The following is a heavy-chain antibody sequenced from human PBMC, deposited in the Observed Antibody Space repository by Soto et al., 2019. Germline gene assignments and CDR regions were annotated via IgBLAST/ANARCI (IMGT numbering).Heavy chain of an antibody. CDR2: IDHSGYT. J-gene: IGHJ5*02. Sequence: SETLSLTCAVYGGSFSCYYWNWIRQPPGKGLEWIGEIDHSGYTNYNPSLKSRVTISVDTSKNQFSLRLTSVTAEDTAVYYCARGPEGFHPLSNNWFDPWGQGTPVTVSS. V-gene: IGHV4-34*01. CDR1: GGSFSCYY. CDR3: ARGPEGFHPLSNNWFDP. D-gene: IGHD3-10*01.